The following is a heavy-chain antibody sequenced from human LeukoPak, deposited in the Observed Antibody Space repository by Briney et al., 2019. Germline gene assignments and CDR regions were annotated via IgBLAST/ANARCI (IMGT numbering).Heavy chain of an antibody. CDR3: ARDAPIRRRYYYGMDV. CDR2: INHSGST. CDR1: GGSFSGYY. J-gene: IGHJ6*02. Sequence: PETLSLTCAVYGGSFSGYYWSWIRQPPGKGLEWIGEINHSGSTNYNPSLKSRVTISVDTSKNQFSLKLSSVTAADTAVYYCARDAPIRRRYYYGMDVWGQGTTVTVSS. V-gene: IGHV4-34*01.